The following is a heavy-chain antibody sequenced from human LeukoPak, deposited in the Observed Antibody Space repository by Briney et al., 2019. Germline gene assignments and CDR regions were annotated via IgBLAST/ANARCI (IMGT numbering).Heavy chain of an antibody. J-gene: IGHJ4*02. V-gene: IGHV3-23*01. CDR1: RFTFNTYA. D-gene: IGHD2-21*02. CDR2: ISGSGGST. CDR3: AKGTVVVTYFDY. Sequence: GGSLRLSCVASRFTFNTYAVNWVRQAPGKGLEWVSAISGSGGSTYYADSVKGRFTISRDNSKNTLYLQMNSLRAEDTAVYYCAKGTVVVTYFDYWGQGTLVTVSS.